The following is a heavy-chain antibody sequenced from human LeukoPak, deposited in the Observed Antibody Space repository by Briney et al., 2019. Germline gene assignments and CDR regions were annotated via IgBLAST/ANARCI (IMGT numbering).Heavy chain of an antibody. J-gene: IGHJ6*02. D-gene: IGHD3-3*01. Sequence: GASVAVSCKASGYTFTSYYMHWVRQARGQGREWMGIINPSGGSTSYAQKFQGRVTMNRDTSTSTVYMELSSLRSEDTAVYYCARDSPGVARFLEWYHLSMDVWGQGTTVTVSS. CDR3: ARDSPGVARFLEWYHLSMDV. CDR2: INPSGGST. CDR1: GYTFTSYY. V-gene: IGHV1-46*01.